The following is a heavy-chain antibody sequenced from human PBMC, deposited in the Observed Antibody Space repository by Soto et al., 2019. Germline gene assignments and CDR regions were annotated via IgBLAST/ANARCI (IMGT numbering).Heavy chain of an antibody. CDR2: INSGGGTT. D-gene: IGHD3-10*01. CDR1: GFTFSSYW. J-gene: IGHJ4*02. V-gene: IGHV3-74*01. Sequence: EVQLVESGGGLVQTGGSLRLSCAASGFTFSSYWMHWFRQAPGKGLVWVSRINSGGGTTTYAGSVKGRFTISRDNAKNTLYLQMNGLRAEDTAVYYCARWFTYGNFDYFDYWGQGPQVTVSS. CDR3: ARWFTYGNFDYFDY.